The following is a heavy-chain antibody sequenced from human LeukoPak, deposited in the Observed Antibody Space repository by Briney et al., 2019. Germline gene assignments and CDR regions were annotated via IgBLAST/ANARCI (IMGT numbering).Heavy chain of an antibody. CDR3: AKHPPRGGNYIGY. CDR1: GFTFSSYS. V-gene: IGHV3-23*01. D-gene: IGHD1-26*01. J-gene: IGHJ4*02. Sequence: PGGSLRLSCAASGFTFSSYSMSWVRQAPVKGLEWVSIISGDGATTYYADSVRGRFTNSRDNSKNTLYLQMNSLRGEDTALYYCAKHPPRGGNYIGYWGQGTLVTFSS. CDR2: ISGDGATT.